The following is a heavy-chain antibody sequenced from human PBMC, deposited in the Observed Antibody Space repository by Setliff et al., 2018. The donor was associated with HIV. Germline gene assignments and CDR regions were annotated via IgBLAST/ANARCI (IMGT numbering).Heavy chain of an antibody. CDR1: GGSIISSTYH. V-gene: IGHV4-39*01. J-gene: IGHJ5*02. Sequence: SETLSLTCAVSGGSIISSTYHCSWIRQPPGRGLEWIGDIYYSGNTYYNSSLKSRVTISVDTSKNQLSLKLSSVTATDTAVYYCARRTAVAGHWNFDLWGQGTLVTVSS. D-gene: IGHD6-19*01. CDR2: IYYSGNT. CDR3: ARRTAVAGHWNFDL.